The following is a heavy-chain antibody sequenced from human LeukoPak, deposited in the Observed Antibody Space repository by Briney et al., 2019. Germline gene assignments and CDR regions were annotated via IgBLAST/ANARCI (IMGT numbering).Heavy chain of an antibody. Sequence: SETLSLTCTVSGGSFTTHYWSWIRQPPGKGLEWIGYISYIGSTNYNPSLKSRVTISIDTSNNEVSLILTSVTAADTAVYYCASDSISMNAFDAWGQGTMVTVSS. J-gene: IGHJ3*01. CDR2: ISYIGST. CDR3: ASDSISMNAFDA. D-gene: IGHD3-22*01. V-gene: IGHV4-59*11. CDR1: GGSFTTHY.